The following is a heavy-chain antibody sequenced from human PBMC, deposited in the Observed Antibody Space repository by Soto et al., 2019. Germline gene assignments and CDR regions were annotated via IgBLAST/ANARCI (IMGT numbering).Heavy chain of an antibody. CDR3: ARQNRGWDLFFDY. CDR2: IYYSGST. J-gene: IGHJ4*02. Sequence: QLQLQESGPGLVKPSETLSLTCTVSGGSISSSSYYWGWIRQPPGKGLEWIGSIYYSGSTYYNPSLKSRVTISVDTSKNQFSLKLSSVTAADTAVYYCARQNRGWDLFFDYWGQGTLVTVSS. V-gene: IGHV4-39*01. D-gene: IGHD6-19*01. CDR1: GGSISSSSYY.